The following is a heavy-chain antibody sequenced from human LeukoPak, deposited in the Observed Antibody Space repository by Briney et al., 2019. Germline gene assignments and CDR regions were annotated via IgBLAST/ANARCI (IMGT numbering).Heavy chain of an antibody. CDR3: ARDRGWSGGIRYGY. CDR1: GFTVSSNY. Sequence: GGSLRLSCAASGFTVSSNYMSWVRQAPGKGLELVSVVCSGGSTYHADSAKGRFTISRDNSKNTLYLQMNNLRAEDTAVYYCARDRGWSGGIRYGYWGQRTLDTVST. D-gene: IGHD2-15*01. CDR2: VCSGGST. J-gene: IGHJ4*02. V-gene: IGHV3-66*01.